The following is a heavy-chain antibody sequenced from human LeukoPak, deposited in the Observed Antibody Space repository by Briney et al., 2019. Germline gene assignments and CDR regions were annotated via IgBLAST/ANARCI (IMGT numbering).Heavy chain of an antibody. CDR3: ARDLRVVITGSFDS. V-gene: IGHV3-20*04. D-gene: IGHD3-22*01. CDR2: INWNGDST. Sequence: AGGSLRLSCATSGFSFDDYGLTWVRQAPGKGLEWVSGINWNGDSTDYADSVKGRFTISRDNAKNSLYLQMNCLRAEDTALYYCARDLRVVITGSFDSWGQGTLVTVSS. J-gene: IGHJ4*02. CDR1: GFSFDDYG.